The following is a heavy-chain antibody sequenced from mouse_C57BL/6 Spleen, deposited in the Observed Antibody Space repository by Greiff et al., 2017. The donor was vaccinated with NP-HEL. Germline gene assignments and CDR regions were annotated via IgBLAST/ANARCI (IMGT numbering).Heavy chain of an antibody. D-gene: IGHD2-2*01. CDR2: INYDGSST. Sequence: VKLEESEGGLVQPGSSMKLSCTASGFTFSDYYMAWVRQVPEKGLEWVANINYDGSSTYYLDSLKSRFIISRDNAKNILYLLMSSLKSEDTATYYCARGYGYDGAWFAYWGQGTLVTVSA. J-gene: IGHJ3*01. V-gene: IGHV5-16*01. CDR3: ARGYGYDGAWFAY. CDR1: GFTFSDYY.